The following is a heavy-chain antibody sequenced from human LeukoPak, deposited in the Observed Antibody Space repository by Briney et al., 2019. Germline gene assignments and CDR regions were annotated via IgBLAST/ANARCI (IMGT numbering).Heavy chain of an antibody. CDR2: INPNSGGT. J-gene: IGHJ6*02. D-gene: IGHD2-2*01. V-gene: IGHV1-2*04. CDR1: GYTFTGYY. CDR3: ARESCSSTSCPAAHYYYYGMDV. Sequence: ASVKVSCKASGYTFTGYYMHWVRQAPGQGLEWMGWINPNSGGTNYAQKFQGWVTMTRDTSISTAYMELSRLRSDDTAVYYCARESCSSTSCPAAHYYYYGMDVWGQGTTVTVSS.